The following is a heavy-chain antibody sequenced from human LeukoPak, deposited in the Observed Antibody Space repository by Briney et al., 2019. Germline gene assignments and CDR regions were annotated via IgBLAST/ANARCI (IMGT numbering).Heavy chain of an antibody. J-gene: IGHJ4*02. CDR3: ARDASRLLHSDSDY. D-gene: IGHD1-26*01. V-gene: IGHV3-21*01. CDR1: GFTFSSYA. Sequence: GGSLRLSCAASGFTFSSYAMSWVRQAPGKGLEWVSSISSSGSYIYYADSVKGRFTISRDNAKNSLYLQMNSLRAEDTAVYYCARDASRLLHSDSDYWGQGTLVTVSS. CDR2: ISSSGSYI.